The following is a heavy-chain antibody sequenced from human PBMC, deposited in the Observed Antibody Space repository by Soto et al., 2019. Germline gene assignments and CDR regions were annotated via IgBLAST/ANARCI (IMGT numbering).Heavy chain of an antibody. V-gene: IGHV4-59*02. CDR2: MHYTGFS. J-gene: IGHJ4*02. Sequence: PSETMSLTCSFSGDSVTSHYLTWIRQSQEKGLEWIGYMHYTGFSHYNPSLKSRLTISVDRSNNQFTLQLTSVTVADTAVYYCAIPYGNAWYPYWGQGTKVTVSP. CDR3: AIPYGNAWYPY. D-gene: IGHD6-13*01. CDR1: GDSVTSHY.